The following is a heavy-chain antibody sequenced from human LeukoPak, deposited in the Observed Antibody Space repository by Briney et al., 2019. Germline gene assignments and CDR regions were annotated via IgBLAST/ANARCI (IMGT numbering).Heavy chain of an antibody. V-gene: IGHV3-30-3*01. J-gene: IGHJ4*02. CDR1: GFTFSSYA. Sequence: PGGSLRLSCAASGFTFSSYAMHWVRQAPGKGLEWVAVISYDGSNKYYADSVKGRFTISRDNSKNTLYLQMNSLRAEDTAVYYCATAPHIVVVPAAAKNPVDYWGQGTLVTVSS. CDR3: ATAPHIVVVPAAAKNPVDY. CDR2: ISYDGSNK. D-gene: IGHD2-2*01.